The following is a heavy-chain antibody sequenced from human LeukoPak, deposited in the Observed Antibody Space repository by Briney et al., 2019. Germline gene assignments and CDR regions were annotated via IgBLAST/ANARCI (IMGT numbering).Heavy chain of an antibody. V-gene: IGHV4-4*07. CDR1: DGSISNYY. J-gene: IGHJ4*02. CDR3: ARGGVLHTYFDY. CDR2: IYPSGST. Sequence: SETLSLTCSVSDGSISNYYWSWIRQPAGKGLEWIGRIYPSGSTNYKPSLKSRVTMSIDKSKNQFSLKLSSVTAADTAVYFCARGGVLHTYFDYWGQGTLVSVSS. D-gene: IGHD3-16*01.